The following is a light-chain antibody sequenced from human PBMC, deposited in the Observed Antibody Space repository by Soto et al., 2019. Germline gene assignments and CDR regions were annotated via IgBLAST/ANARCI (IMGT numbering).Light chain of an antibody. V-gene: IGKV1-5*01. CDR1: QSSTNW. CDR3: QQYNNYPPS. Sequence: DIPMTQSPSTLSAYVGDRVTITCRASQSSTNWVAWYQQKPGKAPKLLIYDASNLESGVPSRFSGGGSGTDFTLTVSSLQPDDFATYYCQQYNNYPPSFGQGTKVEV. CDR2: DAS. J-gene: IGKJ1*01.